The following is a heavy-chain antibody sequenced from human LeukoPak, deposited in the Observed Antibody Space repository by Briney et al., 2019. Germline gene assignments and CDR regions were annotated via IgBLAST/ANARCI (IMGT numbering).Heavy chain of an antibody. V-gene: IGHV1-2*02. Sequence: ASVKVSCKASGYTFTGYYMHWVRQAPGQGLEWMGCINPDKGDTLYAQKLHDRVSMTRDTSANTAYMELSSLTSDDTAVYYCAKDSELFYYGFGTDYWGQGTPVTVSS. CDR2: INPDKGDT. D-gene: IGHD3-10*01. J-gene: IGHJ4*02. CDR1: GYTFTGYY. CDR3: AKDSELFYYGFGTDY.